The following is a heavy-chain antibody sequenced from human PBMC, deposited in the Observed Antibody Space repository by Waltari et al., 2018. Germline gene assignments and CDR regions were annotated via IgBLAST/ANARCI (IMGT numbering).Heavy chain of an antibody. Sequence: QVQLVQSGAEVKKPGSSVKVSCKASGGTFSSYAISWVRQAPGQGLEWMGRISPIFGTANYAQKFQGRVTSTADKSTSTAYMELSSLRSEDTAVYYCARESDDVDYWGQGTLVTVSS. CDR1: GGTFSSYA. CDR2: ISPIFGTA. J-gene: IGHJ4*02. V-gene: IGHV1-69*08. D-gene: IGHD1-1*01. CDR3: ARESDDVDY.